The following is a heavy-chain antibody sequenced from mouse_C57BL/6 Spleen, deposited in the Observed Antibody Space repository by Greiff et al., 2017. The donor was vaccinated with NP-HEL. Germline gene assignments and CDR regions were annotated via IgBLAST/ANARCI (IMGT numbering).Heavy chain of an antibody. CDR1: GYTFTSYW. Sequence: VQLQQPGAELVRPGTSVKLSCKASGYTFTSYWMHWVKQRPGQGLEWIGVIDPSDSYTNYNQKFKGKATLTVDPSSSTAYMQLSSLTSEDSAVYYCARGGRGEDYWGQGTTLTVSS. J-gene: IGHJ2*01. D-gene: IGHD3-3*01. CDR3: ARGGRGEDY. CDR2: IDPSDSYT. V-gene: IGHV1-59*01.